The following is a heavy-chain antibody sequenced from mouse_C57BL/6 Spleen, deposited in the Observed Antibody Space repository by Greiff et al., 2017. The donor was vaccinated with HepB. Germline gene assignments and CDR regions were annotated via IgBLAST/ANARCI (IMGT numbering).Heavy chain of an antibody. V-gene: IGHV1-54*01. CDR2: INPGSGGT. CDR1: GYAFTNYL. J-gene: IGHJ2*01. Sequence: VKLQESGAELVRPGTSVKVSCKASGYAFTNYLIEWVKQRPGQGLEWIGVINPGSGGTNYNEKFKGKATLTADKSSSTAYMQLSSLTSEDSAVYFCARSNYSNSNYFDYWGQGTTLTVSS. D-gene: IGHD2-5*01. CDR3: ARSNYSNSNYFDY.